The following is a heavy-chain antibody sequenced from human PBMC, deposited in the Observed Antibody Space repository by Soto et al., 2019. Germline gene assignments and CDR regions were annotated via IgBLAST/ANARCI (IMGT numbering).Heavy chain of an antibody. CDR1: GFTFSNYA. Sequence: GGSLRLSCAASGFTFSNYAMNWVRQAPGRGLEWVSAVSGNGAGIHYADSVKGRFTISRDNSKNTLYLQMNSLRVEDTAVYYCAKCQLTPGVSGWCNRFDPWGQGTLVTVSS. D-gene: IGHD1-1*01. CDR2: VSGNGAGI. J-gene: IGHJ5*02. V-gene: IGHV3-23*01. CDR3: AKCQLTPGVSGWCNRFDP.